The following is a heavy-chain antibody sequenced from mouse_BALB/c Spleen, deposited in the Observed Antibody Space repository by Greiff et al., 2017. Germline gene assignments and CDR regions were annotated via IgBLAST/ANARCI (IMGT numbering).Heavy chain of an antibody. CDR3: ARGYYEFAY. CDR2: ISYSGST. J-gene: IGHJ3*01. V-gene: IGHV3-2*02. D-gene: IGHD2-4*01. CDR1: GYSITSDYA. Sequence: DVKLQESGPGLVKPSQSLSLTCTVTGYSITSDYAWNWIRQFPGNKLEWMGYISYSGSTSYNPSLKSRISITRDTSKNQFFLQLNSVTTEDTATYYCARGYYEFAYWGQGTLVTVSA.